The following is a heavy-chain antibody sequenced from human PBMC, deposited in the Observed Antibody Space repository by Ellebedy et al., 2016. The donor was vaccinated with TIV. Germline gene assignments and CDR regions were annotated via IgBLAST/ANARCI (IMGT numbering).Heavy chain of an antibody. V-gene: IGHV3-74*01. Sequence: GESLKISCAASGFTFSNYWIHWVRHAPGKGLVWVSRIDTDGISTTYADSVKGRFTISRDNAKNSLYLQINGLRPGDTALYYCARASLEYYGSGKWGPFDYWGQGSLVSVSS. D-gene: IGHD3-10*01. CDR1: GFTFSNYW. J-gene: IGHJ4*02. CDR2: IDTDGIST. CDR3: ARASLEYYGSGKWGPFDY.